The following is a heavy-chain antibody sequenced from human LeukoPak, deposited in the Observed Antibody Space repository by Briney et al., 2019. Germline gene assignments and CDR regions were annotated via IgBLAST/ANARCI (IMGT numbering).Heavy chain of an antibody. CDR1: GFTFSSYG. J-gene: IGHJ5*02. V-gene: IGHV3-33*01. CDR3: ARDRHCSSTSCQRWFDP. Sequence: GGSLRLSCAASGFTFSSYGMHWVRQAPGKGLEWVAVIWYDGSNKYYADSVKGRFTISRDNSKNTLYLQMDSLRAEDTAVYYCARDRHCSSTSCQRWFDPWGQGTLVTVSS. CDR2: IWYDGSNK. D-gene: IGHD2-2*01.